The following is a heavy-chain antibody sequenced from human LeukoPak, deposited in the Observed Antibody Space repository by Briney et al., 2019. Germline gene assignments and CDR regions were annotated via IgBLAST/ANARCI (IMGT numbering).Heavy chain of an antibody. CDR1: GGSISSYN. D-gene: IGHD2-21*02. Sequence: SETPSLTCTVSGGSISSYNWNWIRRPPGQGLEWIGYIYYSGSTNYNPSLKSRVTISADTFKNHFSLKMTSVTAADTAVYFCARDMSPPGVLVTADYGLDVWGQGTTVTVSS. V-gene: IGHV4-59*12. CDR3: ARDMSPPGVLVTADYGLDV. CDR2: IYYSGST. J-gene: IGHJ6*02.